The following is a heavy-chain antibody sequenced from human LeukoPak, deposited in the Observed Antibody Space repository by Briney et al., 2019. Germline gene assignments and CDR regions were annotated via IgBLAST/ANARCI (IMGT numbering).Heavy chain of an antibody. CDR2: IYYSGST. CDR3: ARDGWGRAFDI. Sequence: SETLSLTCTVSGGSISSHYCSWIRQSTEKGLEWIGYIYYSGSTNYNPSLKSRVTISVDTSKNQFSLKLSSVTAADTAVYYCARDGWGRAFDIWGQGTMVTVSS. CDR1: GGSISSHY. J-gene: IGHJ3*02. D-gene: IGHD1-26*01. V-gene: IGHV4-59*11.